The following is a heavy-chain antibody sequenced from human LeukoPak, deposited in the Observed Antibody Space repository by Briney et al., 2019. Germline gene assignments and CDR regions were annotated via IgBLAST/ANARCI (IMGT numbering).Heavy chain of an antibody. CDR1: GGSITSYS. CDR2: LSPTGSF. V-gene: IGHV4-4*07. Sequence: SETLSLTCIVSGGSITSYSWGWIRQPAGKGLEWIGRLSPTGSFTYSPSLKSRVTMSVDTSKNHFSLKLNSVTAADTAVYYCARHKGCSGSSCYRWFDPWGQGTLVTVSS. CDR3: ARHKGCSGSSCYRWFDP. D-gene: IGHD2-2*02. J-gene: IGHJ5*02.